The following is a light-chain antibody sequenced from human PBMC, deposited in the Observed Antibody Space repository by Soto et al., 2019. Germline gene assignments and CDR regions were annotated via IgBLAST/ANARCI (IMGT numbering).Light chain of an antibody. CDR1: SSNTGAGYD. CDR3: QSYDSGLSGPV. J-gene: IGLJ2*01. CDR2: GND. Sequence: QSVLTQPPSVSGAPGQRVTISCTGSSSNTGAGYDVHWYQQLPGTAPKLLIYGNDNRPSGVPDRFSGSKSGTSASPAITGLQAEDEADYYCQSYDSGLSGPVFGGGTKLTVL. V-gene: IGLV1-40*01.